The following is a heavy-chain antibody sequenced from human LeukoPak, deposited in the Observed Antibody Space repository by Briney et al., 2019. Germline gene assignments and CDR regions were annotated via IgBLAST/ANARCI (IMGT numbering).Heavy chain of an antibody. CDR2: VNDSGGT. Sequence: SETLSLTCAVYIDSFTNYYWNWIRQTPGKGLEWIGEVNDSGGTNINPSLRSRVILSVDTSKNQFSLKLISVTAADTAVYYCARERSSGYSGYWGQGTLVTVSS. J-gene: IGHJ4*02. CDR3: ARERSSGYSGY. CDR1: IDSFTNYY. V-gene: IGHV4-34*01. D-gene: IGHD3-22*01.